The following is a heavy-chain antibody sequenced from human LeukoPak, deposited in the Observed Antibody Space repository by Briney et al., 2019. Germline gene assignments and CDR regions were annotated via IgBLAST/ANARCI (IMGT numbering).Heavy chain of an antibody. Sequence: SETLSLTCTVSGGSISSSSYYWGWIRQPPGKGLEWIGSIYYSGSTYYNPSLKSRDTISVDTSKNQFSLKLSSVTAADTAVYYCARLAPEYGSGSDYWGQGTLVTVSS. V-gene: IGHV4-39*01. CDR2: IYYSGST. CDR3: ARLAPEYGSGSDY. CDR1: GGSISSSSYY. D-gene: IGHD3-10*01. J-gene: IGHJ4*02.